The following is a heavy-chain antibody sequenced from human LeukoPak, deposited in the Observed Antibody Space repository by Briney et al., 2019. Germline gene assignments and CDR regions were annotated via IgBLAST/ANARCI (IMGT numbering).Heavy chain of an antibody. CDR3: ARGGVRGTYYYFDY. V-gene: IGHV3-53*01. J-gene: IGHJ4*02. Sequence: GGSLRLSCAASGLTVSSNYMSWVRQAPGKGLEWVSVIFGGGSTYYADSVKGRFTISRDNSKNTLYLQMNSLRAEDTAVYYCARGGVRGTYYYFDYWGQGTLVTVSS. CDR2: IFGGGST. CDR1: GLTVSSNY. D-gene: IGHD3-10*01.